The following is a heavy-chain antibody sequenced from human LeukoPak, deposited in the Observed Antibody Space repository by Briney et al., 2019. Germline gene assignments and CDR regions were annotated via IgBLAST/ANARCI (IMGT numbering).Heavy chain of an antibody. J-gene: IGHJ4*02. CDR3: ARGGLSIMGY. V-gene: IGHV3-48*01. CDR2: ISSSGSTK. Sequence: GGSLRLSCGASGITFSSYSMNWVRQAPGKGLEWVSYISSSGSTKYYADSVKGRFTISRDNARNSLYLQMNSLRAEDTAVYFCARGGLSIMGYWGQGTLVTVSS. D-gene: IGHD2/OR15-2a*01. CDR1: GITFSSYS.